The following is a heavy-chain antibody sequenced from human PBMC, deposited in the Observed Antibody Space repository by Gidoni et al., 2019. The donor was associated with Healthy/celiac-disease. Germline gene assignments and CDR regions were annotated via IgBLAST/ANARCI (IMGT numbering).Heavy chain of an antibody. V-gene: IGHV3-53*02. J-gene: IGHJ2*01. CDR1: GFTVSSNY. CDR3: ARVEVTVIWSYWYFDL. Sequence: EVQLVETGGGLIQPGGSLRLACAASGFTVSSNYMSWVRQAPGKGLEWVSVIYSGGSTYYADSVKGRFTISRDNSKNTLYLQMNSLRAEDTAVYYCARVEVTVIWSYWYFDLWGRGTLVTVSS. D-gene: IGHD3-16*02. CDR2: IYSGGST.